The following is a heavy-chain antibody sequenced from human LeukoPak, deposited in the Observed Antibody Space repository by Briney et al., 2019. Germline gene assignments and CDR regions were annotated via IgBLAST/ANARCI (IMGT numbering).Heavy chain of an antibody. V-gene: IGHV3-23*01. D-gene: IGHD5-24*01. Sequence: GGTLRLSCAASGFTFNRYGMSWVRQTPGKGLEWVSAISGSGSTTYYADSVKGRFTISRDNSKNTLYLQMNSLRDEDTAVYYCARDNSVRDEAWWFNPWGQGTLVTVSS. J-gene: IGHJ5*02. CDR1: GFTFNRYG. CDR2: ISGSGSTT. CDR3: ARDNSVRDEAWWFNP.